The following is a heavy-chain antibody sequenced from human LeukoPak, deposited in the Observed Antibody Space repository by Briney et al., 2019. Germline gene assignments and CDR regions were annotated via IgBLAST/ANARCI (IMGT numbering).Heavy chain of an antibody. V-gene: IGHV3-21*01. CDR2: IISSSSYI. CDR1: GFTFSSYS. Sequence: GGSLRLSCAASGFTFSSYSMNWVRQAPGKGLEWVSSIISSSSYIYYADSVKGRFTISRDNAKNSLYLQMNSLRAEDTAVYYCARGAGCPWCFDYWGQGTLVTVSS. CDR3: ARGAGCPWCFDY. J-gene: IGHJ4*02. D-gene: IGHD2-8*01.